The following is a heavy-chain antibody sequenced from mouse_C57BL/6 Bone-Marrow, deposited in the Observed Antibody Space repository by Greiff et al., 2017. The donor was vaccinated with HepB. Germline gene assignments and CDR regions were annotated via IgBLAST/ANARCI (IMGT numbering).Heavy chain of an antibody. V-gene: IGHV1-53*01. Sequence: QVQLQQPGTELVKPGASVKLSCKASGYTFTSYWMHWVKQRPGQGLEWIGNINPSNGGTNYNEKFKSKATLTVDKSSSTAYMQLSSLTSEDSAVYYCAKWGFDDYGLFYYAMDYWGQGTSVTVSS. D-gene: IGHD2-4*01. CDR3: AKWGFDDYGLFYYAMDY. CDR2: INPSNGGT. J-gene: IGHJ4*01. CDR1: GYTFTSYW.